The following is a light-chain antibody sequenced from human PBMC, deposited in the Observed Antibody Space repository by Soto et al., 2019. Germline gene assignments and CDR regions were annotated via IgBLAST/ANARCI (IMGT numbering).Light chain of an antibody. CDR3: LQDYNYPRT. CDR1: QGIRND. J-gene: IGKJ1*01. CDR2: GAS. Sequence: AIQMTQSPSSLSASVGDRVTITCRASQGIRNDLGWYQDKPGRAPKLLIYGASTLQTGVPSRFSGSGSGTDFTLTITSLQPEDFATYYCLQDYNYPRTFGQGTKVEIK. V-gene: IGKV1-6*01.